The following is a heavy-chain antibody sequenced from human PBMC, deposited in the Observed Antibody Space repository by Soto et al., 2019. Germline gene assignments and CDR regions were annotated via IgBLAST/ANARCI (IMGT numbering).Heavy chain of an antibody. J-gene: IGHJ4*02. D-gene: IGHD6-13*01. CDR2: IYHSGST. CDR3: ARGRRFTSSWFFFHS. Sequence: QVQLQESCPGLVTPSQTLSLTCTVSGGFIIGGDYYWSWIRQPPGKGLEWIGYIYHSGSTDYNPSLKSRVIISVDTSKNQFSLKLSSVTAADTAVYYCARGRRFTSSWFFFHSWGQGTLVTVSS. V-gene: IGHV4-30-4*01. CDR1: GGFIIGGDYY.